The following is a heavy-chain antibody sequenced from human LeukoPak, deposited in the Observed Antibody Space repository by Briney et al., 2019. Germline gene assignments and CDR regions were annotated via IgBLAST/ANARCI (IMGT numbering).Heavy chain of an antibody. J-gene: IGHJ4*02. CDR1: GYTFSNYA. CDR3: ARGDDTSGYYLSGY. V-gene: IGHV7-4-1*02. Sequence: GASVKVSCKASGYTFSNYAMNWVRQAPGRGLEWMGWLHSNTGNPTYAQGFTGRFVFTLDTSVSTAYLQISGLKAEDTAIYYCARGDDTSGYYLSGYWGQGTLVTVSS. D-gene: IGHD3-22*01. CDR2: LHSNTGNP.